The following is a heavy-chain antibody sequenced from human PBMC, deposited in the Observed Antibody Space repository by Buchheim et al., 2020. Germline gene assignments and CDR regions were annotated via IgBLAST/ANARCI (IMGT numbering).Heavy chain of an antibody. J-gene: IGHJ6*02. Sequence: QVQLVESGGGAVQPGWSLRLSCGASGFAFTNYGMHWVRQAPGKGLEWVAVMSYDGTKKFYLDSVKGRFTISRDNSKNMVYLQMNSLRAEDTAIYYCAKAYYYGSGDYYSKFGYFFGMDVWGQGTT. CDR2: MSYDGTKK. D-gene: IGHD3-10*01. CDR3: AKAYYYGSGDYYSKFGYFFGMDV. V-gene: IGHV3-30*18. CDR1: GFAFTNYG.